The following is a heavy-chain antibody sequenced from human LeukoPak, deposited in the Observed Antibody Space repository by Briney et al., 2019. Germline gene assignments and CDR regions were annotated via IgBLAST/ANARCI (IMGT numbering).Heavy chain of an antibody. D-gene: IGHD3-22*01. V-gene: IGHV3-30-3*01. CDR3: AKDWGYYYDSSGYPGDY. J-gene: IGHJ4*02. CDR1: GFTFSSYA. Sequence: GGSLRLSCAASGFTFSSYAMHWVRQAPGKGLEWVAVISYDGSNKYYADSVKGRFTISRDNSKNTLYLQMNSLRAEDTAVYYCAKDWGYYYDSSGYPGDYWGQGTLVTVSS. CDR2: ISYDGSNK.